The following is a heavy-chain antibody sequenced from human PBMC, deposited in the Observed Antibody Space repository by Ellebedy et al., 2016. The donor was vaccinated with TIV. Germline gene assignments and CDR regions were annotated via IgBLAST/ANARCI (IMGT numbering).Heavy chain of an antibody. CDR3: ASLSSRLAFDI. D-gene: IGHD6-6*01. CDR2: ISGTGANT. CDR1: GFTFSSYA. Sequence: GESLKISCAASGFTFSSYAMTWVRQAPGMGLEWVSDISGTGANTYNADSVKGRFNISRDNSKNTLYLQMSSLRAEDTAVYFCASLSSRLAFDIWGQGTMVTVSS. J-gene: IGHJ3*02. V-gene: IGHV3-23*01.